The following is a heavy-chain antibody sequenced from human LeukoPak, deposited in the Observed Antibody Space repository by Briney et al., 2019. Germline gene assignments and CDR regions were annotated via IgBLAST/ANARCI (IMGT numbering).Heavy chain of an antibody. CDR1: GFTFSTYG. J-gene: IGHJ4*02. CDR3: AKDHVTWGNRYFDH. CDR2: IGHDGTTI. D-gene: IGHD3-16*01. Sequence: PGGSLRLSCAASGFTFSTYGMHWVRQAPGKGLEWVAFIGHDGTTIYYADSVQGRFTISRDNSKNTLYLEMSSLSGEDTALYYCAKDHVTWGNRYFDHWGQGTLGTVSS. V-gene: IGHV3-30*02.